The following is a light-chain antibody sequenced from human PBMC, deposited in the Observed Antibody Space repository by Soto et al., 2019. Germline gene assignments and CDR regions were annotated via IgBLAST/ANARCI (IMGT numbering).Light chain of an antibody. V-gene: IGKV1-12*01. CDR3: QQSDSFPFT. Sequence: DIQMTQSPSYVSASEGDRVTITCRASQDIITWLAWFQQKPGKAPRLLIYSASTLQRGVPSRFSGSGSGTEFTLTINRLQPEDVATYFCQQSDSFPFTFGPGTKV. J-gene: IGKJ3*01. CDR2: SAS. CDR1: QDIITW.